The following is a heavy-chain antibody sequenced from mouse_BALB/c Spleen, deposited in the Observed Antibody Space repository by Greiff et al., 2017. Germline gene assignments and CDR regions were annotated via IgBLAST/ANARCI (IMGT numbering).Heavy chain of an antibody. CDR2: IDPETGGT. CDR1: GYTFTDYE. CDR3: TKLGRFAY. J-gene: IGHJ3*01. D-gene: IGHD4-1*01. Sequence: QVQLQQSGAELVRPGASVTLSCKASGYTFTDYEMHWVKQTPVHGLEWVGAIDPETGGTAYNQKIKGKATLTADKSSSTAYMELRSLTSEDSAVYYCTKLGRFAYWGQGTLVTVSA. V-gene: IGHV1-15*01.